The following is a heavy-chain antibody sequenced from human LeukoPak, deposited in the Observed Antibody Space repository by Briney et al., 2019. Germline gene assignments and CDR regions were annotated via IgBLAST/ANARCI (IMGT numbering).Heavy chain of an antibody. CDR3: ARQRYCHSTSCYFDY. D-gene: IGHD2-2*01. CDR2: MYHSGST. J-gene: IGHJ4*02. CDR1: GYSISSGYY. Sequence: PSETLSLTCAVSGYSISSGYYWAWIRQPPGKGLEWSGIMYHSGSTYDSPSLKSRVTMSVDTSKNQFSLKLTSVTAADTAVYYCARQRYCHSTSCYFDYWGQGTLVTVSS. V-gene: IGHV4-38-2*01.